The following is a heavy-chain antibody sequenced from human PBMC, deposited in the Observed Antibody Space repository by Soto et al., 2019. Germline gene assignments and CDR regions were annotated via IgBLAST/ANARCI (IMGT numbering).Heavy chain of an antibody. CDR2: ISAYNGNT. CDR1: GYTFTSYG. D-gene: IGHD3-9*01. V-gene: IGHV1-18*01. J-gene: IGHJ5*02. CDR3: ARGRYFDWQEEDWFDP. Sequence: GASVKVSCKASGYTFTSYGIIWVRQAPGQGLEWMGWISAYNGNTNYAQKLQGRVTMTTDTSTSTAYMELRSLRSDDTAVYYCARGRYFDWQEEDWFDPWGQGTLVTVSS.